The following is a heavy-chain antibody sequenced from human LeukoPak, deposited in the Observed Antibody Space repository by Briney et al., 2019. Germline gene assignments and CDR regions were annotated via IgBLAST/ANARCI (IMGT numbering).Heavy chain of an antibody. CDR3: ARGRGLGVITPYSDS. CDR2: ISYRGST. CDR1: GGSTSSDH. D-gene: IGHD3-16*02. V-gene: IGHV4-59*08. Sequence: SETLSLTCTVSGGSTSSDHWSWIRQPPEKGLEWIGCISYRGSTNYNPSLKSRVTISIDTSKKHFSLKLTSVTAADTGVYYCARGRGLGVITPYSDSWGQGTLVTVYS. J-gene: IGHJ4*02.